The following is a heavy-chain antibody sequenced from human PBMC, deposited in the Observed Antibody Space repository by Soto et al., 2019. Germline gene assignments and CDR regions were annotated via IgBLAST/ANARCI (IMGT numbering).Heavy chain of an antibody. J-gene: IGHJ4*02. Sequence: SGGSLRLSCAASGFTFSDYYMSWIRQAPGKGLEWVSYISYSSSYTNYADSVKGRFTISRDNAKNSLYLQMNSLRAEDTAVYYCAPTQGSSYHYWGQGTLVTVSS. D-gene: IGHD3-3*01. CDR1: GFTFSDYY. CDR3: APTQGSSYHY. CDR2: ISYSSSYT. V-gene: IGHV3-11*03.